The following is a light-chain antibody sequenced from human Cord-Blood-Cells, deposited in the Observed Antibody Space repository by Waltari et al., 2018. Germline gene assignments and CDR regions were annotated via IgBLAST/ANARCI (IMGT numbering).Light chain of an antibody. CDR3: SSYTSSSTLV. V-gene: IGLV2-18*02. J-gene: IGLJ3*02. CDR1: SSDVGSSNR. CDR2: EVS. Sequence: QSALTQPPSVSGSPGQSFTISCAGTSSDVGSSNRVSWYQQPPGPAPKLRIYEVSNRPSGVPDRFSGSKSGNTASLTISGLQAEDEADYYCSSYTSSSTLVFGGGTKLTVL.